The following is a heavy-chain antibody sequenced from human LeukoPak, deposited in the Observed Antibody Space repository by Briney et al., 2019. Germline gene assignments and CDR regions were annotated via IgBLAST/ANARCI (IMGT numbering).Heavy chain of an antibody. CDR2: INHSGST. Sequence: SETLSLTCAVYGGSFSGYYWSWIRQPPGKGLEWIGEINHSGSTNYNPSLKSRVTISVDTSKNQFSLKLSSVTAADTAVYYCARGRPPLRLVWGRFYFVYWGQGTLVTVSS. J-gene: IGHJ4*02. D-gene: IGHD5-12*01. V-gene: IGHV4-34*01. CDR1: GGSFSGYY. CDR3: ARGRPPLRLVWGRFYFVY.